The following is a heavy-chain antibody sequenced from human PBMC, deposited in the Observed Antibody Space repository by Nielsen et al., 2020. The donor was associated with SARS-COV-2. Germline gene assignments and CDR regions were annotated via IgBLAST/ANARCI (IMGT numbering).Heavy chain of an antibody. D-gene: IGHD6-19*01. CDR2: IKQDGSEK. Sequence: GESLKISCAASGFTFSSYWMSWVRQAPGKGLEWVANIKQDGSEKYYVDSVKGRFTISRDNAKSSLYLQMNSLRAEDTAVYYCARGETVAGTGGWGYYYYYMDVWGKGTTVTVSS. V-gene: IGHV3-7*03. CDR3: ARGETVAGTGGWGYYYYYMDV. CDR1: GFTFSSYW. J-gene: IGHJ6*03.